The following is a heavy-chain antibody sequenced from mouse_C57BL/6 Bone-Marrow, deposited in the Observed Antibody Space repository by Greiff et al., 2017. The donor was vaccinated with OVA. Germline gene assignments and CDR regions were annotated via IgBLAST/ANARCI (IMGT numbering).Heavy chain of an antibody. CDR2: IYPRSGNT. Sequence: PCSSVHLSFKSSGYTFTSYGISCVKHRPGHCLELIGEIYPRSGNTYYNEKFKGKATLTADKSSSTAYMELRSLTSEDSAVYFCAKPFQDYWGQGTTLTVSS. CDR3: AKPFQDY. CDR1: GYTFTSYG. V-gene: IGHV1-81*01. J-gene: IGHJ2*01.